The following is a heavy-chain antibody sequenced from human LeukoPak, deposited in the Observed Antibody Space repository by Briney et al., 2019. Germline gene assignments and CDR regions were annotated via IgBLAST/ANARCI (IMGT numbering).Heavy chain of an antibody. CDR1: GFTFSSYA. CDR3: ARASSGGLYDPRPFDY. Sequence: GGSLRLSCAASGFTFSSYAMSWVRQAPGKGLEWVSVLYSGGNTYYADSVKGRFTISRDNSKNTLYLQMNSLRAEDTAVYFCARASSGGLYDPRPFDYWGQGTLVTVSS. V-gene: IGHV3-66*01. J-gene: IGHJ4*02. D-gene: IGHD2-8*01. CDR2: LYSGGNT.